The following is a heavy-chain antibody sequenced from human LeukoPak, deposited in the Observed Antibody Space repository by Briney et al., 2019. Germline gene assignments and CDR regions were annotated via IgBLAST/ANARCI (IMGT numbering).Heavy chain of an antibody. V-gene: IGHV3-30*18. CDR2: ISYDGSNK. CDR3: AKDQGVVVTATEYFQH. J-gene: IGHJ1*01. Sequence: GGSLRLSCAASGFTVSSNYMSWVRQAPGKGLEWVAVISYDGSNKYYADSVKGRFTISRDNSKNTLYLQMNSLRAEDTAVYYCAKDQGVVVTATEYFQHWGQGTLVTVSS. D-gene: IGHD2-21*02. CDR1: GFTVSSNY.